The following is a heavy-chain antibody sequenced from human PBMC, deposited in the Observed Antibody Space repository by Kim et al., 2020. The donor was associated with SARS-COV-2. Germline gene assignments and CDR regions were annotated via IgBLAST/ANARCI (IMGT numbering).Heavy chain of an antibody. CDR3: ARGAYYYYGMDV. Sequence: NYAQKFQGRVTITADESTSTAYMELRSLRSEDTAVYYCARGAYYYYGMDVWGQGTTVTVSS. J-gene: IGHJ6*02. V-gene: IGHV1-69*01.